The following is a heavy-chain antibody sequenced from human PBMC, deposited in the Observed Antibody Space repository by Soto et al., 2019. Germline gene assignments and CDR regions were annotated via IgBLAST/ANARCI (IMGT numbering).Heavy chain of an antibody. CDR1: GFTFSTYA. Sequence: GGSLRLSCSASGFTFSTYAMHWVRQAPGKGLEYVSAISSNGGSTYYADSVKGRFTISRDNSKNTLYLQMSSLRAEDTAVYYCVNRGSFCSGGSCDDEFDYWGQGTLVTVSS. CDR3: VNRGSFCSGGSCDDEFDY. V-gene: IGHV3-64D*08. J-gene: IGHJ4*02. D-gene: IGHD2-15*01. CDR2: ISSNGGST.